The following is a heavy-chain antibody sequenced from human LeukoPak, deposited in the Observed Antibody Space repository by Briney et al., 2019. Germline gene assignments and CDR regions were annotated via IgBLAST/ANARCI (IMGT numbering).Heavy chain of an antibody. Sequence: ASETLSLTCTVSGGAISSYYWSWIRQPPGKGLEWSGDIYTSGSTNYNPSLKSRVTISVDTSKNQFPLKLSSVSAADTAVYYCARRTKMPTPYWANWFDPWGQGTVVTASS. CDR1: GGAISSYY. D-gene: IGHD5-24*01. V-gene: IGHV4-4*09. J-gene: IGHJ5*02. CDR3: ARRTKMPTPYWANWFDP. CDR2: IYTSGST.